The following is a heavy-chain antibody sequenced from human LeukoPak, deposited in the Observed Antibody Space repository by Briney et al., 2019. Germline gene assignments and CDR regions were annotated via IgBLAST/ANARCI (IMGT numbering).Heavy chain of an antibody. CDR3: ARVGLLRYSSRHFDY. V-gene: IGHV4-34*01. CDR2: INHSGST. Sequence: PSETLSLTCAVYGGSLSGYSWSWIRQPPGKGLEWIGEINHSGSTNYNPSLKSRVTISVDTSKNQFSLRLSSVTAADTAVYCCARVGLLRYSSRHFDYWGQGTLVTVSS. D-gene: IGHD6-13*01. J-gene: IGHJ4*02. CDR1: GGSLSGYS.